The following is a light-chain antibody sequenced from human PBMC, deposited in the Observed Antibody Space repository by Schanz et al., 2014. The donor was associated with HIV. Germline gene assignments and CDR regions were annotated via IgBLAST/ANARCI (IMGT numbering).Light chain of an antibody. CDR3: SSHAGSDNFGI. V-gene: IGLV2-14*03. J-gene: IGLJ2*01. CDR2: DVS. CDR1: SSNVGGYDY. Sequence: QSALTQPASVSGSPGQSITISCTGTSSNVGGYDYVSWYQQHPGKAPKLIIYDVSNRPSGVSNRFSGSKSGNTASLTISGLQAEDEADYYCSSHAGSDNFGIFGGGTKLTVL.